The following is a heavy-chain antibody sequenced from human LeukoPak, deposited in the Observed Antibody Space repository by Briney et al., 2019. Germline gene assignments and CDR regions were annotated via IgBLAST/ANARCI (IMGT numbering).Heavy chain of an antibody. D-gene: IGHD4-17*01. CDR1: GFTFSSYW. J-gene: IGHJ5*02. Sequence: PGGSLRLSCAASGFTFSSYWMSWVRQAPGKGLEWVANIKQDGSEKYYVVSVKGRFTISRDNAKNSLYLQMNSLRAEDTAVYYCARAPPYGDYDHWGQGTLVTVSS. CDR2: IKQDGSEK. V-gene: IGHV3-7*03. CDR3: ARAPPYGDYDH.